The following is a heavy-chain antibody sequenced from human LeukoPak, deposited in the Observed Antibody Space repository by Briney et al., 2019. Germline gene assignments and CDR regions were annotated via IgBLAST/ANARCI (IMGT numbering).Heavy chain of an antibody. CDR1: GDSFSRHT. J-gene: IGHJ4*02. CDR3: AREYDSRARFDS. Sequence: PGGSLTLSCAGSGDSFSRHTMNWVRLAPGKGLEWIAYISSSGSPVYYADSVKGGFTISRDNARYSLYLHMNSLRAEDTAVYDCAREYDSRARFDSWGQGTLVSVSS. D-gene: IGHD6-13*01. CDR2: ISSSGSPV. V-gene: IGHV3-48*01.